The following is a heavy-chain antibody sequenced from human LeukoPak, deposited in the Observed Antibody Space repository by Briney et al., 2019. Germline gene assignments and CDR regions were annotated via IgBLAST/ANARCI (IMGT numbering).Heavy chain of an antibody. CDR2: IYYSGST. Sequence: PSETLSLTCTVSGGSISSYYWSWIRQPPGKGLEWIGYIYYSGSTNYNPSLKIRVTISVDTSKNQFSLKLSSVTAEDTAVYYCAREALVLYGMDVWGQGTTVTVSS. V-gene: IGHV4-59*01. CDR1: GGSISSYY. J-gene: IGHJ6*02. D-gene: IGHD6-6*01. CDR3: AREALVLYGMDV.